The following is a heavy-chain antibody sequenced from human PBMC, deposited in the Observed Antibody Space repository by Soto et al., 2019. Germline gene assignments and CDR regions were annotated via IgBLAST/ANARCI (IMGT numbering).Heavy chain of an antibody. CDR2: INPNNGAT. CDR1: RYIFTAYF. D-gene: IGHD1-1*01. CDR3: ASHDPGARFDP. J-gene: IGHJ5*02. Sequence: QVQLVQSGAEVKKPGASVKVSCKAPRYIFTAYFMHWVRQAPGQGLEWMGWINPNNGATHYGLSFQGRVTMNRDPSIRTAYMELSSLRSDDTAVYYCASHDPGARFDPWGQGTLVIVSS. V-gene: IGHV1-2*02.